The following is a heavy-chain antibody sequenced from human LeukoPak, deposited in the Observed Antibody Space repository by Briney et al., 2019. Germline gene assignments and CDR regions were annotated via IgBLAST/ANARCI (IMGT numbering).Heavy chain of an antibody. Sequence: SETLSLTCTVSGGSITNNNYYWDWIRQPPGKGLEWIGDFYYSGSTHYNPSLKSRVTISADTSKNHFSLKLSSVTAADTAVYYCARDFCGGDCLYYYGMDVWGQGTSVTVSS. J-gene: IGHJ6*02. CDR1: GGSITNNNYY. V-gene: IGHV4-39*02. CDR3: ARDFCGGDCLYYYGMDV. D-gene: IGHD2-21*02. CDR2: FYYSGST.